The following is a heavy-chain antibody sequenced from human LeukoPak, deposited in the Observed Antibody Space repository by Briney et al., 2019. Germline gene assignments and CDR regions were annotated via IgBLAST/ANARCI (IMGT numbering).Heavy chain of an antibody. CDR2: IYYSGST. J-gene: IGHJ4*02. V-gene: IGHV4-59*01. CDR3: ARTSIAVAGHDY. Sequence: PSETLSLTCTVSGGSISSYYWSWIRQPPGKGLEWIGYIYYSGSTNYNPSLKSRVTISVDTSKNQFPLKLSSVTAADTAVYYCARTSIAVAGHDYWGQGTLVTVSS. CDR1: GGSISSYY. D-gene: IGHD6-19*01.